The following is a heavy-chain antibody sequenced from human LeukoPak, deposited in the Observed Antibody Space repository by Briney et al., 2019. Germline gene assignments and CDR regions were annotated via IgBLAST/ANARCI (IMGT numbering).Heavy chain of an antibody. CDR3: ARRGTTTVEHPDAFDI. J-gene: IGHJ3*02. CDR1: GGSISSGSYY. D-gene: IGHD4-23*01. V-gene: IGHV4-61*02. Sequence: KPSQTLSLTWTVSGGSISSGSYYWSWIRQPAGKGLEWIGRIYTSGSTNYNPSLKSRVTISVDTSKHQFSLKLSSVTAADTAVYYCARRGTTTVEHPDAFDIWGQGTMVTVSS. CDR2: IYTSGST.